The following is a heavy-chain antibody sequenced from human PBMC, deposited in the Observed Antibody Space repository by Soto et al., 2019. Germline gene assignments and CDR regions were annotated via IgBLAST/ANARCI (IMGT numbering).Heavy chain of an antibody. Sequence: GSLRLSCGASGFTFYTYWMNWVRQAPGMGLEWVANIKSDGSEKYYVDSVKGRFTISRDNTKNSMYLQMNSLRVEDTAMYHCMTDYVGWWGPGTLVTVSS. CDR1: GFTFYTYW. CDR2: IKSDGSEK. CDR3: MTDYVGW. J-gene: IGHJ4*02. V-gene: IGHV3-7*01. D-gene: IGHD3-16*01.